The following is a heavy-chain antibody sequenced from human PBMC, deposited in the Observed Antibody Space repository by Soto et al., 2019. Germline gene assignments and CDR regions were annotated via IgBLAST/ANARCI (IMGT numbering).Heavy chain of an antibody. D-gene: IGHD2-15*01. CDR3: ARVAVAARPRWYNWFDP. CDR1: GYTFTDYD. J-gene: IGHJ5*02. Sequence: QEQLVQSGAEVKKPGVSVKVSCKTSGYTFTDYDINWVRQATGQGLEWIGWMNPNSGETGYAQKFQGRVTMTRSASLSTAYLELSSLRSEDTAVYYCARVAVAARPRWYNWFDPWGQGTLVTVSS. CDR2: MNPNSGET. V-gene: IGHV1-8*01.